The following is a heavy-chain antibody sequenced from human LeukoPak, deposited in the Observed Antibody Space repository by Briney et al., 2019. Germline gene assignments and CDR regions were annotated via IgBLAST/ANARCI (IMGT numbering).Heavy chain of an antibody. J-gene: IGHJ4*02. Sequence: GGSLRLSCAASGFTFITYAMHWVRQAPGKGLEWVAVISYDGSNKYYADSVKGRFTISRDNSKNTLYLQMNSLRAEDTAVYYCARGPHSGYDSSDYWGQGTLVTVSS. CDR1: GFTFITYA. V-gene: IGHV3-30-3*01. CDR2: ISYDGSNK. CDR3: ARGPHSGYDSSDY. D-gene: IGHD5-12*01.